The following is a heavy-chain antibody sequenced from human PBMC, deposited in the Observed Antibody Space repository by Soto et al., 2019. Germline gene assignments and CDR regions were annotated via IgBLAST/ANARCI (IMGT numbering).Heavy chain of an antibody. D-gene: IGHD6-19*01. CDR3: ARAGSSGWYARNWFDP. J-gene: IGHJ5*02. V-gene: IGHV3-21*01. CDR2: ISSSSSYI. Sequence: GGSLRLSCAASGFTFSSYSMNWVRQAPGKGLEWVSSISSSSSYIYYADSVKGRFTISRDNAKNSLYLQMNSLRAEDTAVYYCARAGSSGWYARNWFDPWGQGTLVTVS. CDR1: GFTFSSYS.